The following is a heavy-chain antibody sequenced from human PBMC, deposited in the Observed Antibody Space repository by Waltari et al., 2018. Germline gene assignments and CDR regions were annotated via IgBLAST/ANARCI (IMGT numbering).Heavy chain of an antibody. CDR1: GFTFSSYA. V-gene: IGHV3-23*01. CDR2: ISGRGGST. D-gene: IGHD1-26*01. J-gene: IGHJ4*02. CDR3: AKGPKWELLPEPYFDY. Sequence: EVQLLESGGGLVPPGGSLRLSCAASGFTFSSYAFRWVRQAPGKGLEWVSAISGRGGSTYYADSVKGRFTISRDNSKNTLYLQMNSLRAEDTAVYYCAKGPKWELLPEPYFDYWGQGTLVTVSS.